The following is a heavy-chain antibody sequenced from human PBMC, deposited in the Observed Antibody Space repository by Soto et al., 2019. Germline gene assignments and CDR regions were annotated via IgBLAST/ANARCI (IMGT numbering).Heavy chain of an antibody. CDR1: GGSISSYY. CDR3: ARVTYYYDSSGYYFAFDI. V-gene: IGHV4-59*01. J-gene: IGHJ3*02. D-gene: IGHD3-22*01. Sequence: SETLSLTCTVSGGSISSYYWSWIRQPPGKGLEWIGYIYYSGSTNYNPSLKSRVTISVDTSKNQFSLKLSSVTAADTAVYYCARVTYYYDSSGYYFAFDIWGQGTMVT. CDR2: IYYSGST.